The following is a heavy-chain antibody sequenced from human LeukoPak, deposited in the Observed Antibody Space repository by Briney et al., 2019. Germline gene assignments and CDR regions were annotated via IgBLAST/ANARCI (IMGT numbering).Heavy chain of an antibody. J-gene: IGHJ3*02. Sequence: GASVKVSCKASGYTFTGYYMHWVRQAPGQGLEWMGSINPDSGDTNYAQNLQGRATMTRDTSINTAYLDLSRLRSDDTAVYYCAIMGDTFDIWGQGTKVTVSS. D-gene: IGHD2-8*01. CDR2: INPDSGDT. V-gene: IGHV1-2*02. CDR3: AIMGDTFDI. CDR1: GYTFTGYY.